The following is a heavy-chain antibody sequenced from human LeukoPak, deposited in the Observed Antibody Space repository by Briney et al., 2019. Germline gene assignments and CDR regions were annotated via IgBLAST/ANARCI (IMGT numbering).Heavy chain of an antibody. CDR3: ATRGDYCSTTSCYAF. V-gene: IGHV1-2*02. CDR2: INPNSGGT. D-gene: IGHD2-2*01. Sequence: ASVKVSCKASEYTFSDSYMHWVRQAPGQGLEWMGWINPNSGGTNYAQKFQGRVTMTRDTSSFTAYMELSRLRSDDTAVYYCATRGDYCSTTSCYAFWSQGALVTVSS. CDR1: EYTFSDSY. J-gene: IGHJ4*02.